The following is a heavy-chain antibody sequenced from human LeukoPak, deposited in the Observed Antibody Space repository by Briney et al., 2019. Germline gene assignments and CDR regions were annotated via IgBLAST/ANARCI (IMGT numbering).Heavy chain of an antibody. CDR1: GYTFTSYD. D-gene: IGHD3-10*01. J-gene: IGHJ5*02. CDR2: MNPNSGNT. Sequence: GASVKVSCKASGYTFTSYDINWVRQATGQGLEWMGWMNPNSGNTGYAQKFQGRVTMPRNTSISTAYMELSSLRSEDTAVYYCARVRMVRGVIHWFDPWGQGTLVTVSS. CDR3: ARVRMVRGVIHWFDP. V-gene: IGHV1-8*01.